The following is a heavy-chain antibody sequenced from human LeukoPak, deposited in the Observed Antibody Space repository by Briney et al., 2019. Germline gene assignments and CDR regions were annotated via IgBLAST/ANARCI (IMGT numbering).Heavy chain of an antibody. V-gene: IGHV4-4*07. CDR2: IQSSGNS. CDR1: GGSISTYH. CDR3: AKFGYKSLDF. D-gene: IGHD1-1*01. Sequence: SETLSLTCSVSGGSISTYHWNWIRQSAGKGLEWIGRIQSSGNSNYNPSLKSRVTLSVDTSKNQFYLRLNSVTAADTAVYYCAKFGYKSLDFWGQGVLVIVSS. J-gene: IGHJ4*02.